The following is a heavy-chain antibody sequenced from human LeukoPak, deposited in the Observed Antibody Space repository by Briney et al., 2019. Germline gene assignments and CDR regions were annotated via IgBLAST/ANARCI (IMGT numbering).Heavy chain of an antibody. D-gene: IGHD7-27*01. Sequence: KPSETLYLTCAVHGGSFSGYYWSWIRQPPGKGLVWLGEINHSGSTNYNPSLKRRVTISVDTSKNQFSLKLSSVTAADTAVYYCARAQLTGDPYFDYWGQGTLVTVSS. CDR2: INHSGST. CDR1: GGSFSGYY. CDR3: ARAQLTGDPYFDY. J-gene: IGHJ4*02. V-gene: IGHV4-34*01.